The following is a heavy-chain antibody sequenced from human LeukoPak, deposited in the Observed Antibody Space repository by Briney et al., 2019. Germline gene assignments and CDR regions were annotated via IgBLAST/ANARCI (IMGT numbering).Heavy chain of an antibody. Sequence: SETLSLTCSVSGGSISSSTYYWGRIRQPPRKGLEWIGSIYYSGSTHYNPSLKSRVTISVDTSKNQFSLKLSSVTAADTAVYYCARTRPPAGDFDYWGQGTLVTVSS. V-gene: IGHV4-39*01. D-gene: IGHD2-2*01. CDR1: GGSISSSTYY. CDR2: IYYSGST. J-gene: IGHJ4*02. CDR3: ARTRPPAGDFDY.